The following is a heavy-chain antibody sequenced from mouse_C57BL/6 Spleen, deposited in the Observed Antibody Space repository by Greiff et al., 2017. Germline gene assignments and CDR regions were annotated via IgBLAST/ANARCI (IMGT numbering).Heavy chain of an antibody. J-gene: IGHJ4*01. CDR2: IRLKSDNYAT. CDR3: TGWLLRYYYAMDY. CDR1: GFTFSNYW. D-gene: IGHD2-3*01. V-gene: IGHV6-3*01. Sequence: EVKLMESGGGLVQPGGSMKLSCVASGFTFSNYWMNWVRQSPEKGLEWVAQIRLKSDNYATHYAESVKGRFTISRDDSKSSVYLQMNNLRAEDTGIYYCTGWLLRYYYAMDYWGQGTSVTVSS.